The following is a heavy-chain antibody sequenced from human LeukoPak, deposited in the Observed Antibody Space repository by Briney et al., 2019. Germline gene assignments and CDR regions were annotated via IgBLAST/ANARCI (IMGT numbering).Heavy chain of an antibody. V-gene: IGHV3-23*01. Sequence: GGSLRLSCAASGFTFSSYAMSWVRQAPGKGLEWVSAISGSGGSTYYADSVKGRFTIYRDNSKNTLYLKMNSLRAEDTAVYYCAKDGRDTAMVTASDYWGQGTLVTVSS. CDR1: GFTFSSYA. CDR3: AKDGRDTAMVTASDY. CDR2: ISGSGGST. J-gene: IGHJ4*02. D-gene: IGHD5-18*01.